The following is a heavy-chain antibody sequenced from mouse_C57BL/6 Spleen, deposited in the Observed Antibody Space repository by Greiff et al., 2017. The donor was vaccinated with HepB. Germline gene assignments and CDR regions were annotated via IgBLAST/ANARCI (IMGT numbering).Heavy chain of an antibody. J-gene: IGHJ4*01. V-gene: IGHV5-12*01. Sequence: EVQRVESGGGLVQPGGSLKLSCAASGFTFSDYYMYWVRQTPEKRLEWVAYISNGGGSTYYPDTVKGRFTISRDNAKNTLYLQMSRLKSEDTAMYYCARHGEGLDYWGQGTSVTVSS. CDR2: ISNGGGST. CDR3: ARHGEGLDY. D-gene: IGHD3-3*01. CDR1: GFTFSDYY.